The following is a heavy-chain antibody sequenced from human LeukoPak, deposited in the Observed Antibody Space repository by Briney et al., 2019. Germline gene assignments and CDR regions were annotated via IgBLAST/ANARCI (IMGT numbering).Heavy chain of an antibody. CDR2: ISGSGGST. J-gene: IGHJ4*02. D-gene: IGHD6-19*01. V-gene: IGHV3-23*01. CDR3: AKDLSLSYSSARDY. CDR1: GFTFSSYA. Sequence: PGGSLRLSCAASGFTFSSYAMSWVRQAPGKGLEWVSAISGSGGSTYYADSVKGRFTISRDNSKNTLYLQMNSLRAEDTAVYYCAKDLSLSYSSARDYWGQGTLVTVSS.